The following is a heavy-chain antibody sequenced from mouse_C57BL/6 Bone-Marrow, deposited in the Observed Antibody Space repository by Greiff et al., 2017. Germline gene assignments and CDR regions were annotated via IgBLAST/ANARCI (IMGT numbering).Heavy chain of an antibody. J-gene: IGHJ4*01. V-gene: IGHV1-15*01. Sequence: QVQLQQSGAELVRPGASVTLSCKASGYTFTDYEMHWVKQTPMHGLEWIGAIDPETGGTAYNQKFKGKDILTADKSSSTAYMELRSLTSEDSAVYYCTNYDGYYDYAMDYWGQGTSVTVSS. CDR3: TNYDGYYDYAMDY. CDR1: GYTFTDYE. D-gene: IGHD2-3*01. CDR2: IDPETGGT.